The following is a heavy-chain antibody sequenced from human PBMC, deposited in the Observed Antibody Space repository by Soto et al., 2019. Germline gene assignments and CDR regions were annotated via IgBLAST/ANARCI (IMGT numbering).Heavy chain of an antibody. V-gene: IGHV4-31*01. CDR1: GGSISSGGYY. J-gene: IGHJ4*02. Sequence: QVQLQESGPGLVKPSQTLSLTCTVSGGSISSGGYYWSWIRQHPGKGLEWIGYIYDSGSTYYNPALQRPGTISVGTSKNQFSLKLSSVTAADPAVDYCASGVPHWGRGTLVTISS. D-gene: IGHD3-10*01. CDR2: IYDSGST. CDR3: ASGVPH.